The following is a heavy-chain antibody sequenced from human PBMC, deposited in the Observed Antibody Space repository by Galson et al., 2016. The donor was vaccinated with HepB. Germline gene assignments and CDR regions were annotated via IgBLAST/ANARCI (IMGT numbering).Heavy chain of an antibody. CDR3: AGLSTSDWPSRTNWFDP. D-gene: IGHD2-2*01. CDR2: VHYSGST. CDR1: VGSISSFY. J-gene: IGHJ5*02. Sequence: APLSLTCTVSVGSISSFYWTWIRQPPGKGLEYIGYVHYSGSTHYNPSLRSRVTVSVDTSNNQFSLNLTPVTAADTAVYYCAGLSTSDWPSRTNWFDPWGQGILVTVSS. V-gene: IGHV4-59*08.